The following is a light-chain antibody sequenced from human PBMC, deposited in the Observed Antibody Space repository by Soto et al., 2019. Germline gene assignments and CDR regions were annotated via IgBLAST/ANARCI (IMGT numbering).Light chain of an antibody. CDR2: DAS. CDR1: QAISTW. J-gene: IGKJ1*01. CDR3: QQFNDFFT. Sequence: DIPMTQSPSTLSASAGDRVTITCRASQAISTWLAWYQQKPGRAPKLLIYDASILESGVPSRFSGSGSGTDFTLTINNLQPDDFATYYCQQFNDFFTFGQGTKVEIK. V-gene: IGKV1-5*01.